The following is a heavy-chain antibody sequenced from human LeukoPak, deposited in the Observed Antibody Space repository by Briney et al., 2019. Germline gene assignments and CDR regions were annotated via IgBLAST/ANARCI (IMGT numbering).Heavy chain of an antibody. J-gene: IGHJ5*02. CDR2: IYYSGST. Sequence: SETLSLTCTVSGVSISSSSYYWGWIRQPPGKGLEWIGSIYYSGSTYYNPSLKSRVTISVDTSKNQFSLKLSSVTAADTAVYYCARAPTLSRFDPWGQGTLVTVSS. CDR1: GVSISSSSYY. CDR3: ARAPTLSRFDP. V-gene: IGHV4-39*07.